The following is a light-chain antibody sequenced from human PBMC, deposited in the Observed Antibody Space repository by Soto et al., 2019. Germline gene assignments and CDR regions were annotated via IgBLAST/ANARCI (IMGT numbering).Light chain of an antibody. CDR3: QQFSNYPLT. Sequence: IEMTQSPSSLSASVGDRVTITCRASQSISSFLNWYQQKPGKAPKLLIYDASSLESGVPSRFSGSGYVTDFTLTITSLQPEDFATYYCQQFSNYPLTFGGGTKVEIK. CDR1: QSISSF. V-gene: IGKV1D-13*01. J-gene: IGKJ4*01. CDR2: DAS.